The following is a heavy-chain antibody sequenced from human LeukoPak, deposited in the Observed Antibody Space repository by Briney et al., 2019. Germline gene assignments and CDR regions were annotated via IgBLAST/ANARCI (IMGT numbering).Heavy chain of an antibody. CDR3: AREQKSGMVRGVMRY. CDR2: IYYSGST. V-gene: IGHV4-39*07. D-gene: IGHD3-10*01. Sequence: PSETLSLTCTVSGGSISSSSYYWGWIRQPPGKGLEWIGSIYYSGSTCYNPSLKSRVTISVDTSKNQFSLKLSSVTAADTAVYYCAREQKSGMVRGVMRYWGQGTLVTVSS. J-gene: IGHJ4*02. CDR1: GGSISSSSYY.